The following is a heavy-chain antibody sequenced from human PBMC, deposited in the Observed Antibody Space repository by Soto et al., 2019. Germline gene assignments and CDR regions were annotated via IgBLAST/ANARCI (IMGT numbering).Heavy chain of an antibody. Sequence: EVQLAESGGASVQPGGSLRLSCAASGFTFRSYWMHWVRQGPGKGLVWVARIENDGTGSIHADSVWGRFTISRDNAYNTVYLHMSSLRADDTAVYYCSRGGFHHGFDVWGQGTLVTVSS. CDR2: IENDGTGS. CDR3: SRGGFHHGFDV. CDR1: GFTFRSYW. D-gene: IGHD2-15*01. J-gene: IGHJ3*01. V-gene: IGHV3-74*01.